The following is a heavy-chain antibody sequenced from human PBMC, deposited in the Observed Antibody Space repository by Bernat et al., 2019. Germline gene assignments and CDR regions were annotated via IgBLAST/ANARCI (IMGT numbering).Heavy chain of an antibody. J-gene: IGHJ5*02. CDR2: ISYDGSNK. D-gene: IGHD6-19*01. CDR3: AKDLFFVAVAGIADP. CDR1: GFTFSSYG. V-gene: IGHV3-30*18. Sequence: QVQLVESGGGVVQPGRSLRLSCAASGFTFSSYGMHWVRQAPGKGLEWVAVISYDGSNKYYADSVKGRLTISRDNSKNTLYLQMNSLRAEDTAVYYCAKDLFFVAVAGIADPWGQGTLVTVSS.